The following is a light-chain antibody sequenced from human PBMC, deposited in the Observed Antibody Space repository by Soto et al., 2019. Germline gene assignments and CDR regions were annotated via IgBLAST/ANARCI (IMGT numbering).Light chain of an antibody. CDR3: QQRSNWPRT. CDR2: DAS. J-gene: IGKJ2*01. V-gene: IGKV3-11*01. CDR1: QSVSSY. Sequence: EIVLTQSPATLSLPPGERATLSCRASQSVSSYLAWYQQKPGQAPRLLIYDASNRATGIPARFSGSGSGTDFTLTISSREPEDFAVYYCQQRSNWPRTFGQGTKLEIK.